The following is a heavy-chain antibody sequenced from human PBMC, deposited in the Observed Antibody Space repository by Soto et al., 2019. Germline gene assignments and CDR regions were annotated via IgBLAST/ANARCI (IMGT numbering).Heavy chain of an antibody. CDR2: IIPIFGTA. Sequence: SVKVSCKASGGTFSSYAISWVRQAPGQGLEWMGGIIPIFGTANYAQKFQGRVTITADESTSTAYMELSSLRSEDTAVYYRASRVPAAMSYYYYGMDVWGQGTTVTVSS. V-gene: IGHV1-69*13. CDR1: GGTFSSYA. D-gene: IGHD2-2*01. J-gene: IGHJ6*02. CDR3: ASRVPAAMSYYYYGMDV.